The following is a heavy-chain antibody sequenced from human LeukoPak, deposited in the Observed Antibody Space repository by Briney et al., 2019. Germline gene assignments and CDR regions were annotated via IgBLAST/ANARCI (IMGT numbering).Heavy chain of an antibody. J-gene: IGHJ1*01. V-gene: IGHV1-69*04. CDR2: IITILGIA. Sequence: SSVKVSFKASGGTFSSYAISWVRQAPGQGLEWMGRIITILGIANYAQKFQGRVTITVDKSTSTAYMKLSSLRSEDTATYYCARYYYDSSGYYSAEYFQHWGQGTLVTVSS. CDR3: ARYYYDSSGYYSAEYFQH. D-gene: IGHD3-22*01. CDR1: GGTFSSYA.